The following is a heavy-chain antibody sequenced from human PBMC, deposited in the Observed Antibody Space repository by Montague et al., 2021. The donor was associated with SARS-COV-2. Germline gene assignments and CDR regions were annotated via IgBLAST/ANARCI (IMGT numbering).Heavy chain of an antibody. V-gene: IGHV4-31*03. Sequence: TQSLTCTVSGGSISSGGYYWSWIRQHPGKGLEWIGYIYYSGSTYYNPSPESRVTISVDTSKNQFSLKMSSVTAADTAVYYCARSPEPMIILIITSLNWYFDLWGRGTLVTVSS. J-gene: IGHJ2*01. D-gene: IGHD3-22*01. CDR1: GGSISSGGYY. CDR3: ARSPEPMIILIITSLNWYFDL. CDR2: IYYSGST.